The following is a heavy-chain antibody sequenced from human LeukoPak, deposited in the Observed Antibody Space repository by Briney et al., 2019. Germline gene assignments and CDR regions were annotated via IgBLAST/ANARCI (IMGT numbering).Heavy chain of an antibody. Sequence: GGSLRLSCAASGFTFSSYWMSWVRQAPGKGLEWVANIKQDGSEKYYVDSVKGRFTISRDNAKNSLYLQMNSLRAEDTAVYYCARFPYGFWSGYSRGRHENVDYWGQGTLVTVSS. CDR1: GFTFSSYW. D-gene: IGHD3-3*01. CDR3: ARFPYGFWSGYSRGRHENVDY. CDR2: IKQDGSEK. V-gene: IGHV3-7*01. J-gene: IGHJ4*02.